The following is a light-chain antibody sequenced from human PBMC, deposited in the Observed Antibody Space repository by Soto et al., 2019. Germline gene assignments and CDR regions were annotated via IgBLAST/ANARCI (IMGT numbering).Light chain of an antibody. CDR2: KSY. J-gene: IGKJ1*01. CDR1: QSISSW. Sequence: DIHMTQSPSTLTESVGDRVNMTCRSSQSISSWLAWYQQKPGKAPKLMIYKSYSLESGVPSRFSGSGSGTEFTLTIRSMQPDEFATYYCQQYNSYQWTVGEGTMVDIK. V-gene: IGKV1-5*03. CDR3: QQYNSYQWT.